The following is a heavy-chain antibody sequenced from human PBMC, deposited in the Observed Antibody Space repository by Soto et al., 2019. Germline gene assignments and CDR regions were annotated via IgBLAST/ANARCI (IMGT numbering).Heavy chain of an antibody. CDR3: ARGKGMEENYFYYGLDI. CDR2: LNGGTGQT. D-gene: IGHD1-1*01. J-gene: IGHJ6*02. CDR1: GYTFSTYA. V-gene: IGHV1-3*01. Sequence: QVQVVQSGAEVKKPGASVKVSCKASGYTFSTYAMHWVRQAPGQSLEWMGWLNGGTGQTRYSQKFQDRVIITRDTSESTGYMELSSLTSEDTAVYYCARGKGMEENYFYYGLDIWGQGTTVTVSS.